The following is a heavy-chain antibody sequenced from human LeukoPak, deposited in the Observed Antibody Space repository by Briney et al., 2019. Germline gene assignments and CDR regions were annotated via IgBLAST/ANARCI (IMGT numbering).Heavy chain of an antibody. Sequence: GGSLRLSCAASGFTFSSYAMSWVRQAPGKGLEWVSTFSGTSTNSYADAVKGRVTISRDNSKNTLYLQMNSLRAEDTAVYYCAKLKQWQPQRYFFEYWGQGALVTVAS. CDR1: GFTFSSYA. CDR3: AKLKQWQPQRYFFEY. D-gene: IGHD6-19*01. J-gene: IGHJ4*02. V-gene: IGHV3-23*01. CDR2: FSGTSTN.